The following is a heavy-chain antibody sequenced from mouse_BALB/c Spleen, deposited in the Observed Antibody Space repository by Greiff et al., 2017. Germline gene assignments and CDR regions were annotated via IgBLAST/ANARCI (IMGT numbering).Heavy chain of an antibody. CDR2: ISYDGSN. D-gene: IGHD4-1*01. J-gene: IGHJ3*01. Sequence: EVQLQQSGPGLVKPSQSLSLTCSVTGYSITSGYYWTWIRQFPGNKLEWMGYISYDGSNNYNPSLKNRISITRDTSKNQFFLKLNSVTTEDTATYYCARWEEIAAGTLGFAYWGQGTLVTVSA. V-gene: IGHV3-6*02. CDR1: GYSITSGYY. CDR3: ARWEEIAAGTLGFAY.